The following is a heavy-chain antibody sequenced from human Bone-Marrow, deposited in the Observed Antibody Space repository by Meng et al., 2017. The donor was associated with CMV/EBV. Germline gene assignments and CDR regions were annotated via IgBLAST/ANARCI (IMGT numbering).Heavy chain of an antibody. CDR1: GGSISSYY. V-gene: IGHV4-59*01. D-gene: IGHD4-11*01. CDR2: IYYSGST. CDR3: ARMTTVKGGDYFDY. J-gene: IGHJ4*02. Sequence: SETLSLTCTVSGGSISSYYWSWIRQPPGKGLEWIGYIYYSGSTNYNPSLKSRVTISVDTSTNQFSLKLSSVTAADTAVYYCARMTTVKGGDYFDYWGQGTRVTVSS.